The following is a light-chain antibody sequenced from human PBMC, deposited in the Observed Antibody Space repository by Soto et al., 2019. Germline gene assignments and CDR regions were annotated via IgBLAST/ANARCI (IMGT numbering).Light chain of an antibody. V-gene: IGKV3-11*01. J-gene: IGKJ2*01. CDR3: QQRSSWVYT. CDR1: QSVSSY. Sequence: EIVLTQSPATLSLSPGERATLSCRASQSVSSYLAWYQQKPGQAPRLLIYDASNRATGIPARFSGSGSGTDFTLTISSLEPEDFAVYYCQQRSSWVYTFGQGTKLEIK. CDR2: DAS.